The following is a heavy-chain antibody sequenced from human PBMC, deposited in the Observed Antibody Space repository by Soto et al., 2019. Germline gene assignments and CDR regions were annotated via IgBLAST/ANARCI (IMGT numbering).Heavy chain of an antibody. CDR1: GFTFSSYW. J-gene: IGHJ4*02. Sequence: PGGSLRLSCAASGFTFSSYWMHWVRQAPGKGLVWVSRINSDGSSTSYADSVKGRFTISRDNAKNTPYLQMNSLRAEDTAVYYCARDPVIFSSGWPFDYWGQGTLVTVSS. V-gene: IGHV3-74*01. CDR3: ARDPVIFSSGWPFDY. D-gene: IGHD6-19*01. CDR2: INSDGSST.